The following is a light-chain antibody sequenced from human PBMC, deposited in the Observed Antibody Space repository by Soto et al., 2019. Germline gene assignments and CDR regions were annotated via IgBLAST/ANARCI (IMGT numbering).Light chain of an antibody. CDR2: RAS. J-gene: IGKJ5*01. CDR3: QPYDDYPLT. V-gene: IGKV1-5*03. CDR1: QSIITL. Sequence: DIQMTQSPSTLSTSVGDRVTITCRASQSIITLLAWCQQKPGRAPTLLIYRASTLSSGVPSRFSGSGSGTEFTLTISSLLPDDSATYYCQPYDDYPLTFGQGTRLEIK.